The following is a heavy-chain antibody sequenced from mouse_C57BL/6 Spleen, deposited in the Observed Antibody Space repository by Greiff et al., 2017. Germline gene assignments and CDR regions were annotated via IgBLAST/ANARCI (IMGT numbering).Heavy chain of an antibody. D-gene: IGHD1-1*01. J-gene: IGHJ4*01. CDR2: IYPRSGNT. V-gene: IGHV1-81*01. CDR3: ARGYGSDYAMDY. CDR1: GYTFTSYG. Sequence: QVQLKQSGAELARPGASVKLSCKASGYTFTSYGISWVKQRTGQGLEWIGEIYPRSGNTYYNEKFKGKATLTADKSSSTAYMELRSLTSEDSAVXFCARGYGSDYAMDYWGQGTSVTVSS.